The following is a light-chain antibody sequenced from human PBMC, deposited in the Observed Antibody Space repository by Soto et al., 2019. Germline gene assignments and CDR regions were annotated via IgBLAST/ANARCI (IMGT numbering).Light chain of an antibody. J-gene: IGLJ2*01. V-gene: IGLV1-44*01. CDR1: SSNIGSNT. Sequence: QSVLTQPPSASGTPGQRVTISCSGSSSNIGSNTVNWYRQLPGTAPKLLIFSNNQRPSGVPDRFSGPKSGTSASLAISGLQSEDEADYYCAAWDDSLNGPVFGGGTKLTVL. CDR3: AAWDDSLNGPV. CDR2: SNN.